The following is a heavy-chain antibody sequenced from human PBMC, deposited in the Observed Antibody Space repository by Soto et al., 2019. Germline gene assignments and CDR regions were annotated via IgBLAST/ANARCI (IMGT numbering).Heavy chain of an antibody. D-gene: IGHD4-17*01. CDR3: ARQRTTVVTQAYFDH. J-gene: IGHJ4*02. CDR2: IYYSGRS. Sequence: ETLSLTCTVSGGSITSSSYYWGWIRQPPGKGLEWIGGIYYSGRSYYNPSLKSRVTMSVDTSKNQFSLTLNSVTAADAAVYYCARQRTTVVTQAYFDHWGQGTLVTVSS. V-gene: IGHV4-39*01. CDR1: GGSITSSSYY.